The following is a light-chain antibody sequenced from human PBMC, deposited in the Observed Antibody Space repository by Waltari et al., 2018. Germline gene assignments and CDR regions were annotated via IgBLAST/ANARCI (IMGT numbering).Light chain of an antibody. CDR2: GAS. CDR1: QSISRN. J-gene: IGKJ2*01. V-gene: IGKV3-15*01. Sequence: EVLMTQSPVTLSVSPGQRATLSCRGSQSISRNLAWYQQKPGQAPRLLIYGASTRAPGIPARFSGSGSGTDFTLSISSLQSEDVAVYYCQQYNNWRTFGQGTKLEMK. CDR3: QQYNNWRT.